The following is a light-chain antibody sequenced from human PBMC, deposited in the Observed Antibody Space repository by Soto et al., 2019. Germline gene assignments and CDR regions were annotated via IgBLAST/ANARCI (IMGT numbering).Light chain of an antibody. CDR1: QSVSSSY. V-gene: IGKV3D-7*01. CDR3: QQDYNPWT. J-gene: IGKJ1*01. CDR2: GAS. Sequence: EIVMTQSPATQSLSPGERATLSCRASQSVSSSYLSWYQQKPGQAPRLLIYGASTRATGIPARFSGSGSGTVFTLTISSLQPDDFAVYYCQQDYNPWTFGQGTKVEIK.